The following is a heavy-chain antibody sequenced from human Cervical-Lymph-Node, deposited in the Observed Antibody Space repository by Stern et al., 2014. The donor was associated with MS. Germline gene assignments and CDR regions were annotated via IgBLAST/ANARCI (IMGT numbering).Heavy chain of an antibody. V-gene: IGHV1-2*06. Sequence: QVQLVQSGAEVKKPGASVRVSCKTSGYTFIDYYIHWMRQAPGQGLERVGRTNPKTGATDDSQKFQGRVTMTRDTSISTAYLDLSRLGPDDTAIYYCAREVPVAGHIDYWGQGTLVTVSS. CDR3: AREVPVAGHIDY. CDR2: TNPKTGAT. CDR1: GYTFIDYY. J-gene: IGHJ4*02. D-gene: IGHD6-19*01.